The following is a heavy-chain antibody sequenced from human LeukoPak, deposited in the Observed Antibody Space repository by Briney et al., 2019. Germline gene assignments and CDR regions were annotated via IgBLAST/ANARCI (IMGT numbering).Heavy chain of an antibody. J-gene: IGHJ4*02. D-gene: IGHD6-19*01. CDR3: ASSEQWLLDY. Sequence: SETLSLTCTVSGGSISSSSYYWGWIRQPPGKGLEWIGSIYHSGSTYYNPSLKSRVTISVDTSKNQFSLKLSSVTAADTAVYYCASSEQWLLDYWGQGTLVTVSS. CDR1: GGSISSSSYY. V-gene: IGHV4-39*07. CDR2: IYHSGST.